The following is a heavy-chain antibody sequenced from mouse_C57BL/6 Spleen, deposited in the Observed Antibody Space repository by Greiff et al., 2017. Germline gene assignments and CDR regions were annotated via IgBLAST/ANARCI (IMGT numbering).Heavy chain of an antibody. V-gene: IGHV5-4*01. J-gene: IGHJ3*01. D-gene: IGHD1-1*01. CDR3: ARESVLRGFAY. Sequence: EVQLQESGGGLVKPGGSLKLSCAASGFTFSSYAMSWVRQTPEKRLEWVATISDGGSYTYYPDNVKGRFTISRDNAKNNLYLQMSHLKSEDTAMYYCARESVLRGFAYWGQGTLVTVSA. CDR1: GFTFSSYA. CDR2: ISDGGSYT.